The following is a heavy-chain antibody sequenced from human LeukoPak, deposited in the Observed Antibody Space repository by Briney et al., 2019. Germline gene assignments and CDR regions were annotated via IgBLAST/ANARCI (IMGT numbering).Heavy chain of an antibody. Sequence: PGGSLRLSCAAPGLTFSSYGMHWVRQAPGKGLEWVAVIWYDGSNKYYADSVKGRFTISRDNSKNTLYLQMSSLRAEDTAVYYCARAYYDSSGYSDYWGQGTLVTVSS. CDR3: ARAYYDSSGYSDY. D-gene: IGHD3-22*01. CDR2: IWYDGSNK. CDR1: GLTFSSYG. J-gene: IGHJ4*02. V-gene: IGHV3-33*01.